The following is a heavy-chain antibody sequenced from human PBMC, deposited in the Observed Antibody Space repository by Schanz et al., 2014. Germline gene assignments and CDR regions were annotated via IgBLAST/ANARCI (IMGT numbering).Heavy chain of an antibody. CDR2: INPSGGST. J-gene: IGHJ3*02. Sequence: QVQLVQSGAEVKKPGASVKVSCKASGYTFTSYYMHWVRQAPGQGLEWMGIINPSGGSTNYAQKFRGRVTMTRDTSTSTVYMELSSLRSEDTAVYFCARGPSTGAFDSWGQGTMVTVSS. V-gene: IGHV1-46*03. CDR1: GYTFTSYY. CDR3: ARGPSTGAFDS.